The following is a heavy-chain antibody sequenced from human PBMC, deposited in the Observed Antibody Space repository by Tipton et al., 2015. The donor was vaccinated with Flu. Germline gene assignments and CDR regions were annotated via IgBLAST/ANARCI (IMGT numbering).Heavy chain of an antibody. V-gene: IGHV4-39*07. CDR2: IYYSGST. CDR1: GSSISSSDSY. D-gene: IGHD5-24*01. CDR3: ARAVGGWPHTSAAFDI. Sequence: PGLVKPSETLSLTCSVSGSSISSSDSYWGWIRQIPGKGLEWIGSIYYSGSTKYNPSLKSRVTMSVDTSKNQFSLKLSSVTAADTAVYYCARAVGGWPHTSAAFDIWGQGTMVTVSS. J-gene: IGHJ3*02.